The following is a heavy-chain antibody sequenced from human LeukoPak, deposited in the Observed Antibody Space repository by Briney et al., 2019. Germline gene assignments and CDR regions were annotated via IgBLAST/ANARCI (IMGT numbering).Heavy chain of an antibody. CDR2: ISAYNGNT. D-gene: IGHD3-22*01. J-gene: IGHJ3*02. V-gene: IGHV1-18*01. CDR3: ARGYYYDSSGEAFDI. Sequence: ASVKVSCKASGYTFTSYDINWVRQAPGQGLEWMGWISAYNGNTNYAQKLQGRVTMTTDTSTSTAYMELRSLRSDDTAVYYCARGYYYDSSGEAFDIWGQGTMVTVSS. CDR1: GYTFTSYD.